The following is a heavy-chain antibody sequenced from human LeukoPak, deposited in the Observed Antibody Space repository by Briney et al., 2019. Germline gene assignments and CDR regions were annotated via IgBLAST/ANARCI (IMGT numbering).Heavy chain of an antibody. V-gene: IGHV3-30*01. Sequence: GGSLRLSCAASGFTFSSYAMHWVRQAPGKGLEWVAVISYDGSNKYYADSVKGRFTISRGNSKNTLYLQMNSLRAEDTAVYYCARSYQGGSDYWGQGTLVTVSS. J-gene: IGHJ4*02. CDR3: ARSYQGGSDY. D-gene: IGHD1-26*01. CDR2: ISYDGSNK. CDR1: GFTFSSYA.